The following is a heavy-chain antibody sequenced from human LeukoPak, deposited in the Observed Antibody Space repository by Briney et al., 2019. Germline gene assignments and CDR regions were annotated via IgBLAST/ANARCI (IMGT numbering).Heavy chain of an antibody. D-gene: IGHD6-13*01. CDR3: ARVLAAAGTNYFDH. V-gene: IGHV1-18*01. J-gene: IGHJ4*02. CDR1: GYTFTSYG. CDR2: ISANNGNT. Sequence: EASVKVSCKASGYTFTSYGISWVRQAPGQGFEWMGWISANNGNTNYAQKLQGRVTMTTDTSTSTAYMELRSLRSDDTAVYYCARVLAAAGTNYFDHWGQGTLVTVSS.